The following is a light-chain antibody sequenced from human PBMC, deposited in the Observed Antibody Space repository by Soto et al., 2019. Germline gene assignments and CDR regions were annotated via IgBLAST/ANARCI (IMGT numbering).Light chain of an antibody. V-gene: IGKV1-39*01. CDR2: AAS. CDR3: QQSYSTPQT. CDR1: QSISSY. Sequence: DIQKTQPPSSLSASVGDRVTITCLASQSISSYLNWYQQKPGKAPKLLIYAASSLQSGVPSRFSGSGSGTDFTLTISSLQPEDFATYYCQQSYSTPQTFGQGTKVDIK. J-gene: IGKJ1*01.